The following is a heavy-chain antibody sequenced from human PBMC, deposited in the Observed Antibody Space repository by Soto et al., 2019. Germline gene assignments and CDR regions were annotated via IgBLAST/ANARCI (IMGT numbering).Heavy chain of an antibody. CDR2: IKQDGSEK. J-gene: IGHJ4*02. Sequence: PGGSLRLSCAASGFTFSSYWMSWVRQAPGKGLEWVANIKQDGSEKYYVDSVKGRFTISRDNAKNSLYLQMNSLRAEDTAVYYCAREDTMIVVALDYWGQGTLVTVSS. D-gene: IGHD3-22*01. V-gene: IGHV3-7*01. CDR3: AREDTMIVVALDY. CDR1: GFTFSSYW.